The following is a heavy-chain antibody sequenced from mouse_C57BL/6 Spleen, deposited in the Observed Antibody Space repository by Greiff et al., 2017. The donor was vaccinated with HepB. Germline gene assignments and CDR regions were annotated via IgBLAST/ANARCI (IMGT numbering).Heavy chain of an antibody. J-gene: IGHJ4*01. CDR2: IDPEDGDT. V-gene: IGHV14-1*01. CDR1: GFNIKDYY. CDR3: TTSRYDYDAMDY. Sequence: VQLKQSGAELVRPGASVKLSCTASGFNIKDYYMHWVKQRPEQGLEWIGRIDPEDGDTEYAPKFQGKATMTADTSSNTAYLQLSSLTSEDTAVYYCTTSRYDYDAMDYWGQGTSVTVSS.